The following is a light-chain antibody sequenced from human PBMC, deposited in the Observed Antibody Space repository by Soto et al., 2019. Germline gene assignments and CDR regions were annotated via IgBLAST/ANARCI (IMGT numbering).Light chain of an antibody. Sequence: DIQMTQSPSTLSASVGDRVTITCRASQSISSWLAWYQQKPGKAPKLLSYDASSLESGVPSRFSGSGSGTEFTLTISSLQADDFATYYCQQYNSYSTFGQGTKVEIK. CDR2: DAS. CDR3: QQYNSYST. V-gene: IGKV1-5*01. J-gene: IGKJ1*01. CDR1: QSISSW.